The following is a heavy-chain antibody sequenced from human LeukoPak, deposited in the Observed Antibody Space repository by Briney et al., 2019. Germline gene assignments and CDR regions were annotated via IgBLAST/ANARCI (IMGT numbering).Heavy chain of an antibody. J-gene: IGHJ6*04. D-gene: IGHD3-10*02. CDR1: GSLFTSYW. Sequence: GGSLKISCQGSGSLFTSYWISWGRQLPGKGLEGMGRIDPSDSYTNYSPSFQGHVTISADKSISTAYLQWSSLKASDTAMYYCARHAKFGELLSMDVWGKGTTVTVSS. CDR2: IDPSDSYT. V-gene: IGHV5-10-1*01. CDR3: ARHAKFGELLSMDV.